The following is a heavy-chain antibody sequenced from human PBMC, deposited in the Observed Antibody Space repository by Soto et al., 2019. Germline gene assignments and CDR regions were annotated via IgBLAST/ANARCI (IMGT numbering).Heavy chain of an antibody. J-gene: IGHJ6*02. V-gene: IGHV6-1*01. CDR2: TYYRSKWYN. CDR1: GDSVSSNIAS. CDR3: ARGAHYYNGMDV. Sequence: SQTLSLTCAISGDSVSSNIASWNWIRQSPSRGLEWLGRTYYRSKWYNEYVVSVKSRMTINPDTSKNQFSLQLNSVTPEDTAANYCARGAHYYNGMDVWGQGTTVTVSS.